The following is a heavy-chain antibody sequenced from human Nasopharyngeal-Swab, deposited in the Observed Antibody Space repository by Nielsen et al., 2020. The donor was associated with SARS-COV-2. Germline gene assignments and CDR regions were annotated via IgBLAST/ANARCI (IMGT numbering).Heavy chain of an antibody. J-gene: IGHJ4*02. CDR2: INHSGST. CDR3: ANRVYYYDSSGYRQTALFDY. Sequence: VRQMPGKGLEWIGEINHSGSTNYTPSLKSRVTISVDTSKNQFSLKLSSVTAADTAVYYCANRVYYYDSSGYRQTALFDYWGQGTLVTVSS. V-gene: IGHV4-34*01. D-gene: IGHD3-22*01.